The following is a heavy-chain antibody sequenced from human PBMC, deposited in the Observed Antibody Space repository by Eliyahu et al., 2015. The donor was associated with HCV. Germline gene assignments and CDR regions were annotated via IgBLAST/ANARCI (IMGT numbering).Heavy chain of an antibody. CDR2: IKPDGSEK. D-gene: IGHD3-10*01. J-gene: IGHJ4*02. V-gene: IGHV3-7*01. Sequence: EVQLVXSGGGLVQPGGSLRISCAASGFTFRNYWMNWXRQAPGKGLXWVANIKPDGSEKYYVDSVKGRFTISRDNAKNSLYLQMNSLRVEDTAVYYCASHYPGGQGTLVTVSS. CDR3: ASHYP. CDR1: GFTFRNYW.